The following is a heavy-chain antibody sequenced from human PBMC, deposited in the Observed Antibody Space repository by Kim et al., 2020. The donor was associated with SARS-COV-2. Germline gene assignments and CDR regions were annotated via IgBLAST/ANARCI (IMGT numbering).Heavy chain of an antibody. J-gene: IGHJ5*02. D-gene: IGHD2-15*01. V-gene: IGHV4-61*02. CDR1: GGSISSGSYY. CDR2: IYTSGST. CDR3: ARTYCSGGSCYWGNWFDP. Sequence: SETLSLTCTVSGGSISSGSYYWSWIRQPAGKGLEWIGRIYTSGSTNYNPSLKSRVTISVDTSKNQFSLKLSSVTAADTAVYYCARTYCSGGSCYWGNWFDPWGQGTLVTVSS.